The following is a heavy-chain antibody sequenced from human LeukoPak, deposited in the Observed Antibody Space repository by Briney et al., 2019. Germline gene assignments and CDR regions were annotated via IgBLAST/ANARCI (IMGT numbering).Heavy chain of an antibody. CDR1: GYNFTNYW. Sequence: GESLKISCKVSGYNFTNYWIAWVRQMPGKGLEWMAIIYPGDSDTIYSPSFQGQVTISADKSITTAYLQWSSLKASDTAMYYCARVDGYNLGGGDYWGQGTLVTVSS. D-gene: IGHD5-24*01. J-gene: IGHJ4*02. CDR2: IYPGDSDT. CDR3: ARVDGYNLGGGDY. V-gene: IGHV5-51*01.